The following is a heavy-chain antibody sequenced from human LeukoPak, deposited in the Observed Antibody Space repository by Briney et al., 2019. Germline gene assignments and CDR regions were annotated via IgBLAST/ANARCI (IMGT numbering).Heavy chain of an antibody. D-gene: IGHD6-13*01. Sequence: GGSLRHSCAASGFTFSSYEMNWVRQAPGKGLEWVSYISSSGSTIYYADSVKGRFTISRDNAKNSLYLQMNSLRAEDTAVYYCARITYKTGRGAAAADVWGQGTTVTVSS. CDR1: GFTFSSYE. J-gene: IGHJ6*02. CDR3: ARITYKTGRGAAAADV. CDR2: ISSSGSTI. V-gene: IGHV3-48*03.